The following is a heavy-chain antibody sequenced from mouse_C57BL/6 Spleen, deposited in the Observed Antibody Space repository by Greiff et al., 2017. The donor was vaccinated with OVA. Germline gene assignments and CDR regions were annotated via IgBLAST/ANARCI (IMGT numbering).Heavy chain of an antibody. V-gene: IGHV1-18*01. Sequence: VQLKQSGPELVKPGASVKIPCKASGYTFTDYNMDWVKQSHGKSLEWIGDINPNNGGTIYNQKFKGKATLTVDKSSSTAYMELRSLTSEDTAVYYCARGEAYDYDDPFAYWGQGTLVTVSA. J-gene: IGHJ3*01. CDR3: ARGEAYDYDDPFAY. CDR1: GYTFTDYN. CDR2: INPNNGGT. D-gene: IGHD2-4*01.